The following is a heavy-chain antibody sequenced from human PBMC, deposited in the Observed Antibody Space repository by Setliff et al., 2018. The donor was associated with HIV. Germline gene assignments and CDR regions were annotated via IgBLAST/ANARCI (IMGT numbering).Heavy chain of an antibody. CDR2: INPNSGGT. D-gene: IGHD6-19*01. Sequence: GGSVKVSCKASGYSSTGYYMHWVRQAPGQGLEWMGRINPNSGGTNYAQKFQGRVTMNRDTSISTAYMELSRLRSDDTAVYYCAREDIAVASAFDIWGQGTMVTVSS. J-gene: IGHJ3*02. V-gene: IGHV1-2*06. CDR1: GYSSTGYY. CDR3: AREDIAVASAFDI.